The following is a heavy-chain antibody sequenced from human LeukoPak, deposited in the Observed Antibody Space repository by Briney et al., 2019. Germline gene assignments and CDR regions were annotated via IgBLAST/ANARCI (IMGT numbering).Heavy chain of an antibody. V-gene: IGHV1-2*02. J-gene: IGHJ4*02. CDR1: GYTFTGYY. CDR2: INPNSGGT. D-gene: IGHD6-19*01. CDR3: AREGSGWYGNFDY. Sequence: ASVKVSCKASGYTFTGYYMHWVRQAPGQRLEWMGWINPNSGGTNYAQKFQGRVTMTRDTSISTAYMEVSRLRSDDTAVYYCAREGSGWYGNFDYWGQGTLVTVSS.